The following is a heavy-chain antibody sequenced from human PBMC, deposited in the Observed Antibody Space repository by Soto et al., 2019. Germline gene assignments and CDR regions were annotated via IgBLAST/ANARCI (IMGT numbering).Heavy chain of an antibody. Sequence: GGSLRLSCTASGFTFGDYAISWVRQAPGKGLEWVGFIRSKAYGGTTEYAASVKGRFTISRDDSKSIAYLQMNSLKTEDTAVFYCTRTAGYYDSSGYYSGYYYYGMDVWGRGTTVTVS. J-gene: IGHJ6*02. CDR2: IRSKAYGGTT. CDR3: TRTAGYYDSSGYYSGYYYYGMDV. CDR1: GFTFGDYA. D-gene: IGHD3-22*01. V-gene: IGHV3-49*04.